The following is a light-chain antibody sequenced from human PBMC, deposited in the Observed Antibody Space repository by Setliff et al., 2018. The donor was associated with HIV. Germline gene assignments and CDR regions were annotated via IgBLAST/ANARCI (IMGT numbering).Light chain of an antibody. J-gene: IGLJ1*01. CDR3: ATWDDSLNGNV. Sequence: QSVLTQPPSAFGTPGQRVTISCSGSSSNIGSNIVNWYQHLPGTAPKLLIYRNNQRPSGVPDRFSGSKSGTSASLAISGLQSEDEADYYCATWDDSLNGNVFGSGTKVTVL. V-gene: IGLV1-44*01. CDR1: SSNIGSNI. CDR2: RNN.